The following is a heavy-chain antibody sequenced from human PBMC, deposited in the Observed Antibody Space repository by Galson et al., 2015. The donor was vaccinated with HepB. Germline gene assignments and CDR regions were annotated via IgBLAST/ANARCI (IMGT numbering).Heavy chain of an antibody. Sequence: SLRLSCAASEFSLNDYYMNWVRQAPGKELEWVSLIDIRYRTKYADPVKGRFAVSRDSSKNTLYLQINSLRAEDTAVYYCARDRGHFDVWGRGTLVTVSS. D-gene: IGHD3-10*01. J-gene: IGHJ2*01. CDR1: EFSLNDYY. CDR3: ARDRGHFDV. CDR2: IDIRYRT. V-gene: IGHV3-66*01.